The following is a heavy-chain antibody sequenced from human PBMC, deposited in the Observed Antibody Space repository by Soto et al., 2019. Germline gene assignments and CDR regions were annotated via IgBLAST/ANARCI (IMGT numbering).Heavy chain of an antibody. CDR3: ASDWGVATIMNAFDI. CDR2: IWYDGSNK. V-gene: IGHV3-33*01. CDR1: GFTFSSYG. Sequence: GGSLRLSCAASGFTFSSYGMHWVRQAPGKGLEWVAVIWYDGSNKYYADSVKGRFTISRDNSKNTLYLQMNSLRAEDTAVYYCASDWGVATIMNAFDIWGQGTMVTVSS. J-gene: IGHJ3*02. D-gene: IGHD3-16*01.